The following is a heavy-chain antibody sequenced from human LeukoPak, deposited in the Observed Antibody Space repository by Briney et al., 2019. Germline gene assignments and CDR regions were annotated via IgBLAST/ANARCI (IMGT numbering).Heavy chain of an antibody. V-gene: IGHV3-23*01. CDR1: GFTFSSYA. Sequence: SGGSLRLSCAASGFTFSSYAMSWVRQAPGKGLEWVSAISGSGGSIYYADSVRGRFTISRDNTKNSLYLQMDSLTADDTAVYFCACLRGPSDYWGQGTLVTVSS. CDR3: ACLRGPSDY. J-gene: IGHJ4*02. CDR2: ISGSGGSI. D-gene: IGHD4-17*01.